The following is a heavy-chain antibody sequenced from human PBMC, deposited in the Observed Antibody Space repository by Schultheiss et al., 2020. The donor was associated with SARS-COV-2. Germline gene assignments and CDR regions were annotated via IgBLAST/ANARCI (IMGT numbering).Heavy chain of an antibody. CDR2: IYHSGST. CDR3: ARRLSRYFQH. Sequence: SETLSLTCAVYGGSFSGYYWSWIRQPPGKGLEWIGEIYHSGSTNYNPSLKSRVTISVDTSKNQFSLKLSSVTAADTAVYYCARRLSRYFQHWGQGTLVTVSS. V-gene: IGHV4-34*01. CDR1: GGSFSGYY. J-gene: IGHJ1*01.